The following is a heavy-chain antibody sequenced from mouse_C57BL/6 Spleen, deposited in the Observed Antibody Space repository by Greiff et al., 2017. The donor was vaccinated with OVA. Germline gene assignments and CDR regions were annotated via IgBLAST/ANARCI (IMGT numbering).Heavy chain of an antibody. J-gene: IGHJ3*01. Sequence: QVQLQQSGAELARPGASVKLSCKASGYTFTSYGISWVKQRTGQGLEWIGDIYPRSGNTYYNEKFKGKATLTADKSSSTAYMELRGLTSEDSAVYFCASGGYDEDWGQGTLVTVSA. CDR2: IYPRSGNT. CDR3: ASGGYDED. V-gene: IGHV1-81*01. D-gene: IGHD2-3*01. CDR1: GYTFTSYG.